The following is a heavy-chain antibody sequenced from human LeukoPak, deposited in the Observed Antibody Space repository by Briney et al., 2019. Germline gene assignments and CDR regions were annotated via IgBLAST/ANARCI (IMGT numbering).Heavy chain of an antibody. CDR3: ARDPLVGALYYFDY. J-gene: IGHJ4*02. CDR1: GFTFSSYA. CDR2: ISYDGSNK. Sequence: GGSLRLSCAASGFTFSSYAIHWVRQAPGKGPELVAVISYDGSNKYYADSVRGRFTISRDNSKNTLHLQMNSLRAEDTAVYYCARDPLVGALYYFDYWGQGTLVTVSS. D-gene: IGHD1-26*01. V-gene: IGHV3-30-3*01.